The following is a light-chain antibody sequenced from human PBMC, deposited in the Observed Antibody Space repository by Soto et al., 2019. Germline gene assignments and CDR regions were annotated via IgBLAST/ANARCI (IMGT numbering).Light chain of an antibody. V-gene: IGKV3-15*01. J-gene: IGKJ1*01. CDR1: QSVNNN. CDR3: QEYNRRPPAT. CDR2: GAS. Sequence: ELVLTPSPATLSVSPGEAVTLSCRARQSVNNNLAWYQQKPGQAPSLLIHGASTMAAGVPARFSGSGSGTEFTLTISSLQSEDSAVYYCQEYNRRPPATFGQGTKVEIK.